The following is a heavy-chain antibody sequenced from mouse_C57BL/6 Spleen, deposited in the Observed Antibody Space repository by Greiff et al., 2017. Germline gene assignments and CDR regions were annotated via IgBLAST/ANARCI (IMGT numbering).Heavy chain of an antibody. CDR1: GFNIKNTY. J-gene: IGHJ3*01. Sequence: VQLQQSVAELVRPGASVKLSCTASGFNIKNTYMHWVKQRPEQGLEWIGRIDPANGNTKYAPKFQGKATITADTSSHTAYLQLSSLTSEDTAIYYCATYDYDDGPSFAYWGQGTLVTVSA. CDR2: IDPANGNT. CDR3: ATYDYDDGPSFAY. V-gene: IGHV14-3*01. D-gene: IGHD2-4*01.